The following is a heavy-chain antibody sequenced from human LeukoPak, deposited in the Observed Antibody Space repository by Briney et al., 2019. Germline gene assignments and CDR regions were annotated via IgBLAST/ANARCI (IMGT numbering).Heavy chain of an antibody. Sequence: PSETLSLTCTDSGGSVSSGSYYWSWIRQPPGKGLEWIGEINHSGGTNYNPSLKSRITISVDTSKNQFSLKLISVTAADTAVYYCARKASIRGGFHWGQGTLVTVSS. CDR3: ARKASIRGGFH. V-gene: IGHV4-39*07. D-gene: IGHD2-2*01. J-gene: IGHJ4*02. CDR1: GGSVSSGSYY. CDR2: INHSGGT.